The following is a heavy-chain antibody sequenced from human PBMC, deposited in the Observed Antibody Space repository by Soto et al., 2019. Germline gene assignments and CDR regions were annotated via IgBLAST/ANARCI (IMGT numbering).Heavy chain of an antibody. CDR3: AKDEGGIFDS. Sequence: VSVKPLCKTSGDTLAGYYIHWVRKAHGQGLEWMGFIFPNSGGSTTSAQKFEGRVTMTRDSSISTAYLELSGLTPDYTAVYYFAKDEGGIFDSWGQGTLVTSPQ. D-gene: IGHD3-16*01. J-gene: IGHJ4*01. V-gene: IGHV1-2*02. CDR2: IFPNSGGST. CDR1: GDTLAGYY.